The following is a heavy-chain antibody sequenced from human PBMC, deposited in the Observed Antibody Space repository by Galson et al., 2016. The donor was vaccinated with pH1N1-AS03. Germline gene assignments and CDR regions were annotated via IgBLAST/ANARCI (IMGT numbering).Heavy chain of an antibody. V-gene: IGHV1-8*03. CDR2: MNPDSGNT. Sequence: CKASGYTFTTYDINWVRLAPGQGLEWMGWMNPDSGNTGYAPSFQGRVTITRDTSISTAYMELSSLRSEDTAVYYCARGVVDCSGPACSGTLRFDPWGQGTLVTVSS. D-gene: IGHD2-15*01. CDR3: ARGVVDCSGPACSGTLRFDP. J-gene: IGHJ5*02. CDR1: GYTFTTYD.